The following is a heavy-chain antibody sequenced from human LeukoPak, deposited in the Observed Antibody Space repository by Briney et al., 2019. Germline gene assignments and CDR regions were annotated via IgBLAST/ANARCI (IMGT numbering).Heavy chain of an antibody. CDR2: INPVGGST. Sequence: ASVKVSCKASGYTFTSYYIHWVRQAPGQGLEWMGLINPVGGSTSYAQKLQGGVSMTRDTSTNTVYMELSGLRSEDTAVYYCARVYSSSSPTDYWGQGTLVAVSS. CDR1: GYTFTSYY. CDR3: ARVYSSSSPTDY. J-gene: IGHJ4*02. V-gene: IGHV1-46*04. D-gene: IGHD6-6*01.